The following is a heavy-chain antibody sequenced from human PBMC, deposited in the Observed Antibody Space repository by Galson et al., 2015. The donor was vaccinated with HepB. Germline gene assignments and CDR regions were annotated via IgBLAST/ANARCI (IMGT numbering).Heavy chain of an antibody. D-gene: IGHD3-10*01. CDR1: GYTFTSYG. V-gene: IGHV1-18*04. Sequence: SVKVSCKASGYTFTSYGISWVRQAPGQGLEWMGWISAYNGNTNYAQKLQGRVTMTTDTSTSTAYMELRSLRSDDTAVYYCARDSQCCYYGSGSYGWFDPWGQGTLVTVSS. CDR2: ISAYNGNT. J-gene: IGHJ5*02. CDR3: ARDSQCCYYGSGSYGWFDP.